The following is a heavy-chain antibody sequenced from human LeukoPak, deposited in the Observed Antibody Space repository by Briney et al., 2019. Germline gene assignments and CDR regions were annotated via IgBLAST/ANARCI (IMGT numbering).Heavy chain of an antibody. CDR2: ISYDGSNK. V-gene: IGHV3-30*04. CDR1: GFTFSSYT. Sequence: GGSLRLSCAASGFTFSSYTIHWVRQAPGKGLEWVAIISYDGSNKYYADSVKGRFTISRDNSKNTLYLQMNSLRAEDTAVYYCARDRENNHYYHSNTFDYWGQGTLVTVSS. CDR3: ARDRENNHYYHSNTFDY. J-gene: IGHJ4*02. D-gene: IGHD3-22*01.